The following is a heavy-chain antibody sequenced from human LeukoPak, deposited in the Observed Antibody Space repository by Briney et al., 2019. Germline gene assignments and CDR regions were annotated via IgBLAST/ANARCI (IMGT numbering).Heavy chain of an antibody. CDR1: GFTFSNYG. CDR3: AKELTAYGDNYYYGMDV. V-gene: IGHV3-30*18. D-gene: IGHD4-17*01. J-gene: IGHJ6*02. CDR2: ISYDGGNK. Sequence: PGRSLRLSCAASGFTFSNYGIHWVRQAPGKGLEWVAVISYDGGNKYYADSVKGRFTISRDNSKNTLYLQMNSLRAEDTAVYYCAKELTAYGDNYYYGMDVWGQGTTVTVSS.